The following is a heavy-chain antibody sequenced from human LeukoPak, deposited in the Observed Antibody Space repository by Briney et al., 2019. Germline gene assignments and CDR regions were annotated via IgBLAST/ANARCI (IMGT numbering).Heavy chain of an antibody. Sequence: PGRSLRLSCAASGFTFSSYGMHWVRQAPGKGPEWVAVISYDGNNQYYADSVKGRFTISRDNSKNTLYLQMNSLRAEDTAVYYCAKSWGIFTYDFDYWGQGTLVTVSS. CDR1: GFTFSSYG. J-gene: IGHJ4*02. CDR3: AKSWGIFTYDFDY. D-gene: IGHD3-16*01. CDR2: ISYDGNNQ. V-gene: IGHV3-30*18.